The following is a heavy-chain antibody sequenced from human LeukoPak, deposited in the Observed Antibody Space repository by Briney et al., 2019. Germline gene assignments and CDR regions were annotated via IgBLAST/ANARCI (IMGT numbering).Heavy chain of an antibody. CDR3: ARRWLSRYDY. CDR1: GGSFSDYW. J-gene: IGHJ4*02. CDR2: VNHSGRT. Sequence: PSETLSLTCAVYGGSFSDYWWTWIRQSPGKGLEWIGEVNHSGRTNYNPSLKSRVTISVDTSKNQFSLKLTSVTAADTAVYYCARRWLSRYDYWGQGTLVTVSS. V-gene: IGHV4-34*01. D-gene: IGHD3-22*01.